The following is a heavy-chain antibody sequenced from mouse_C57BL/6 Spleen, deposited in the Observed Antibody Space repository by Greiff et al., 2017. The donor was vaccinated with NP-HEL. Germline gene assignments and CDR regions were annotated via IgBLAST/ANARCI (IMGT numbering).Heavy chain of an antibody. J-gene: IGHJ2*01. CDR2: IWRGGST. CDR3: AKMGSSGPYFDY. CDR1: GFSLTSYG. Sequence: VMLVESGPGLVQPSQSLSITCTVSGFSLTSYGVHWVRQSPGKGLEWLGVIWRGGSTDYNAAFMSRLSITKDNSKSQVFFKMNSLQADDTSIYYCAKMGSSGPYFDYWGQGTTLTVSS. D-gene: IGHD3-2*02. V-gene: IGHV2-5*01.